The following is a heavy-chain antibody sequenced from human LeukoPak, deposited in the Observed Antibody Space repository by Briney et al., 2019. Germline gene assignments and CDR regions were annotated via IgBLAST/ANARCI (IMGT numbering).Heavy chain of an antibody. CDR3: ARDQEGFDY. J-gene: IGHJ4*02. V-gene: IGHV1-46*01. CDR2: IYPRDGST. CDR1: GYIFTSNY. Sequence: ASVTVSCKASGYIFTSNYIHWVRQAPGQGLEWMGMIYPRDGSTSYAQRFQDRVTVTRDTSTSTVHMELSGLRSEDTAVYYCARDQEGFDYWGQGTQVTVSS.